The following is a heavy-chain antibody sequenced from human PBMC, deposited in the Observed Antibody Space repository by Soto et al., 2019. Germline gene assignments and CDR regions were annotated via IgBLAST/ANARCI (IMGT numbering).Heavy chain of an antibody. J-gene: IGHJ4*02. V-gene: IGHV4-59*08. CDR3: AGRSYYDILDY. CDR1: GGSISSYY. Sequence: QVQLQESGPGLVKPSETLSLTCTVSGGSISSYYWSWIRQPPGKGLEWIGYIYYSGSTNYNPSLKSRVTLSVDTSKNQFSLKLRSVPAADTAVYYCAGRSYYDILDYWGQGTLVTVSS. CDR2: IYYSGST. D-gene: IGHD3-3*01.